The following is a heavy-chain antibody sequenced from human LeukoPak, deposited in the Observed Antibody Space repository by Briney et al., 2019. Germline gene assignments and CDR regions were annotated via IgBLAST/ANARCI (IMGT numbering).Heavy chain of an antibody. V-gene: IGHV4-31*03. D-gene: IGHD3-10*01. CDR3: AREDYGSGTRYHGMDV. CDR1: GGSISSGGYY. Sequence: PSQTLSLTCTVSGGSISSGGYYWSWIRQHPGKGLEWIGYIYYSGSTYYNPSLKSRVTISVGTSKNQFSLKPSSVTAADTAVYYCAREDYGSGTRYHGMDVWGQGTTVTVSS. CDR2: IYYSGST. J-gene: IGHJ6*02.